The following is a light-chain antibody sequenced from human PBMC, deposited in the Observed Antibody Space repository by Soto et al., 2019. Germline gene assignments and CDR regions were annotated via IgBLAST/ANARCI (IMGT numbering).Light chain of an antibody. CDR2: EVS. V-gene: IGLV2-14*01. Sequence: QSVLAQPASVSESPGQSITISCAGTSSDVGGYNHVSWYQQHPGKAPKLMIYEVSNRPSGVSNRFSGSKSGNTASLTISGLQAEDEADYYCSSYTSSSPCVFGTGTKVTVL. CDR1: SSDVGGYNH. CDR3: SSYTSSSPCV. J-gene: IGLJ1*01.